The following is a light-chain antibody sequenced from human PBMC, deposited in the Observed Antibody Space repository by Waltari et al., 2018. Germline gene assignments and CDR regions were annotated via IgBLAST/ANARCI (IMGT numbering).Light chain of an antibody. J-gene: IGKJ1*01. CDR1: QSVGTS. CDR2: DAS. CDR3: QQRNTWPRT. V-gene: IGKV3-11*01. Sequence: EIFLTQSPATLSVSAGERVALSCRASQSVGTSLAWYQHRAGQAPRLLIYDASKRAAGIPARFSGRGSGTDFTHVIDTLEPEDFAVYYCQQRNTWPRTFGQGTKVEI.